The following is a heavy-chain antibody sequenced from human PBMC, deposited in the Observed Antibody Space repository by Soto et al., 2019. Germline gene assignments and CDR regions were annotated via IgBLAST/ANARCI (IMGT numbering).Heavy chain of an antibody. D-gene: IGHD1-26*01. V-gene: IGHV3-30-3*01. Sequence: QVQLVESGGGVVQPGRSLRLSCAASGFTFSSYAMHWVRQAPGKGLEWVAVISYDGSNKYYADSVKGRFTISRDNSKNPLYLEIDRLRAEDTAGYYCGRDFGGSYLVNPAFGIWGQGTMVTVSS. CDR3: GRDFGGSYLVNPAFGI. CDR2: ISYDGSNK. CDR1: GFTFSSYA. J-gene: IGHJ3*02.